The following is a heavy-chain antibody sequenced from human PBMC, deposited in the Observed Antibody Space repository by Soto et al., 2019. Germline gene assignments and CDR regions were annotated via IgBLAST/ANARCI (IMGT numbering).Heavy chain of an antibody. Sequence: QITLKESGPPLVKPTQTLTLTCTFSGFSFSTSGVGVGWIRQPPGKALEWLALIYWDDDKRYSPSLKSRLTLTTDTSKNQVVLTMTNMDPVDTATYYCAHYNTMMAYNWFDPWGQGTLVTVSS. CDR2: IYWDDDK. CDR1: GFSFSTSGVG. D-gene: IGHD3-22*01. CDR3: AHYNTMMAYNWFDP. V-gene: IGHV2-5*02. J-gene: IGHJ5*01.